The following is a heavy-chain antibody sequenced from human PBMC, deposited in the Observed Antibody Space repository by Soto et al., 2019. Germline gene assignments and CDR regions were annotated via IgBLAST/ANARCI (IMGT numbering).Heavy chain of an antibody. D-gene: IGHD2-15*01. CDR3: ARDPRYCSGGNCYSDYFYYMDV. Sequence: QVQLVESGGGLVKPGGSLRLSCVAAGVTFSDYYMTWIRQAPGKGLEWVSFISSIGSNTYYAESVKGRFTISRDNSNKSLYLQMHSLRDEDTAVYYCARDPRYCSGGNCYSDYFYYMDVWGKGTTVTVSS. CDR1: GVTFSDYY. V-gene: IGHV3-11*01. J-gene: IGHJ6*03. CDR2: ISSIGSNT.